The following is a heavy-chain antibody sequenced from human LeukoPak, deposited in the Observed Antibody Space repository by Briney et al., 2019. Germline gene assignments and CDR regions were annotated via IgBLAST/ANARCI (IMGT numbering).Heavy chain of an antibody. V-gene: IGHV4-39*01. CDR3: ARQVGTTENDY. CDR1: GGSIRSSYYY. Sequence: SETLSLTCTVSGGSIRSSYYYWGWIRQPPGKGLEWIGNIYYSGSTFYNPSLESRVTISVDTSRNQFSLKLSSVTAADTALYFCARQVGTTENDYWGQGTLVTVSS. CDR2: IYYSGST. D-gene: IGHD1-26*01. J-gene: IGHJ4*02.